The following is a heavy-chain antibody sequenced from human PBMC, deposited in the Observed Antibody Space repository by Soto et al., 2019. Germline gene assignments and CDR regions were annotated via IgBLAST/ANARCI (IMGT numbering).Heavy chain of an antibody. CDR3: ARRYYSVAGGVGMDV. CDR2: INHSGST. CDR1: DGSFSGYY. J-gene: IGHJ6*04. V-gene: IGHV4-34*01. D-gene: IGHD2-21*01. Sequence: QVQLQQWGAGLLKPSETLSLTCAVYDGSFSGYYWSWIRQHPGKGLQWIGEINHSGSTKYNPSLKSRVTISVDTSKNQFSLKLRSVTAADTAVYYCARRYYSVAGGVGMDVWGKGTTVTVSS.